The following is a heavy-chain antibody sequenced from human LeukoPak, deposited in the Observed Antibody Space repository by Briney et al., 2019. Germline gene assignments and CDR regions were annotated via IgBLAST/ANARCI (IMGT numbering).Heavy chain of an antibody. V-gene: IGHV4-59*01. D-gene: IGHD5-18*01. J-gene: IGHJ4*02. Sequence: PSETLSLTCTVSDDSTSSYYWNWIRQPPGKGLEWIGYVYYSGGTNYNPSLKSRVTISLDTSKNQFSLKLSSVTAADTAVYYCARRANTAPPYYFDYWGQGTLVTVSS. CDR2: VYYSGGT. CDR1: DDSTSSYY. CDR3: ARRANTAPPYYFDY.